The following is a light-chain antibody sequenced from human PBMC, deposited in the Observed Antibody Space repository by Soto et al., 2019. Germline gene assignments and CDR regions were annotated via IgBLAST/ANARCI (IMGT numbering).Light chain of an antibody. J-gene: IGLJ2*01. CDR2: GNS. Sequence: QSVLTQPPSVSGAPGQRVTISCTGSSSNIGAGYDVHWYKQLPGTAPKLLIYGNSNRPSGVPDRFSGSKSGTSASLASTGLEAEDEADYYCQSYDSSLSVVFGGGTKLTVL. CDR3: QSYDSSLSVV. CDR1: SSNIGAGYD. V-gene: IGLV1-40*01.